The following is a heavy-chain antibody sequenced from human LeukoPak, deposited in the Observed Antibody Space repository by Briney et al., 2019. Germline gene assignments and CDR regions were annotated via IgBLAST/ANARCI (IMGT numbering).Heavy chain of an antibody. CDR2: IRSKAYGGTT. CDR1: GFTFGDYA. J-gene: IGHJ4*02. V-gene: IGHV3-49*04. D-gene: IGHD1-26*01. CDR3: TSGSYSGFDY. Sequence: GGSLRFSCTASGFTFGDYAMSWVRQAPGKGLEWVGFIRSKAYGGTTEYAASVKGRFTISRDDSKSIAYLQMNSLKTEDTAVYYCTSGSYSGFDYWGQGTLVTVSS.